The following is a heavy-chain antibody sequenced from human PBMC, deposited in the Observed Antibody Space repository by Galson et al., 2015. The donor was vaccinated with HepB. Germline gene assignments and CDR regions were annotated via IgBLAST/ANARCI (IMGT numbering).Heavy chain of an antibody. CDR1: GFTFSSYS. CDR3: ARDGFYGSGYFGEDFDY. CDR2: ISSSSSYI. Sequence: SLRLSCAASGFTFSSYSMNWVRQAPGKGLEWVSSISSSSSYIYYADSVKGRFTISRDNAKNSLYLQMNSLRAEDTAVYYCARDGFYGSGYFGEDFDYWGQGTLVTVSS. V-gene: IGHV3-21*01. D-gene: IGHD3-3*01. J-gene: IGHJ4*02.